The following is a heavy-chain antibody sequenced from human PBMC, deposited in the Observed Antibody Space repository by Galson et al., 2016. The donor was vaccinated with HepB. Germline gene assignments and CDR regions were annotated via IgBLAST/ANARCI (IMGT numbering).Heavy chain of an antibody. CDR2: SYHTGNT. V-gene: IGHV4-4*08. Sequence: SETLSLTCTVSGGSIGTFDSSYWSWIRQPPGKGLEWIGFSYHTGNTNYNPSLKSRVTISVDTSRNQFSLKLSSVTAPDTAVYYCARARRRFFGVANIHGYFDHWGQGTLVTVSS. CDR1: GGSIGTFDSSY. CDR3: ARARRRFFGVANIHGYFDH. D-gene: IGHD3-3*01. J-gene: IGHJ4*02.